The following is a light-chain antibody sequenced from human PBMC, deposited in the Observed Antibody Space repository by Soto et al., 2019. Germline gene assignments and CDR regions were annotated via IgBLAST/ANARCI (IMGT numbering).Light chain of an antibody. CDR2: LNSDGRH. CDR3: QTWGTGIHG. J-gene: IGLJ1*01. CDR1: SGHSSYA. V-gene: IGLV4-69*01. Sequence: QLVLTQSPSASASLGASVKLTCTLSSGHSSYAIAWHQQQPEKGPRYLMKLNSDGRHSKGDGIPDRFSGSSSGAERYLIISSLQSEDEADYDCQTWGTGIHGFGTGTKVTVL.